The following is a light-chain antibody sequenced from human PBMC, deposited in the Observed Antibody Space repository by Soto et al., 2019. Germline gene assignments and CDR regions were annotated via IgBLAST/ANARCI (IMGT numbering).Light chain of an antibody. CDR1: QTVRNNY. CDR3: QQFSSYPLT. Sequence: EFVLTQSPGTLSLSPGERATLSCRASQTVRNNYLARYQQKPGQAPRLLVYDAFSRATGIPDRFSGGGSGTDFTLTISRLEPEDFAVYYCQQFSSYPLTFGGGTKVEIK. J-gene: IGKJ4*01. V-gene: IGKV3-20*01. CDR2: DAF.